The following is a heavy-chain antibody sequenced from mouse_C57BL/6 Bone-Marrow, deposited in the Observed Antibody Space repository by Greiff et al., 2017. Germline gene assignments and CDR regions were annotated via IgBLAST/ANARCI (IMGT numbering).Heavy chain of an antibody. CDR2: INPSSGYT. J-gene: IGHJ4*01. V-gene: IGHV1-7*01. Sequence: QVQLKQPGAELVMPGASVKLSCKASGYTFTSYWMHWVKQRPGQGLEWIGYINPSSGYTKYNQKFKDKATLTADKSSSTAYMQLSSLTYEDSAVYYCATKPPYYYGSSYVDAMDYWGQGTSVTVSS. CDR3: ATKPPYYYGSSYVDAMDY. D-gene: IGHD1-1*01. CDR1: GYTFTSYW.